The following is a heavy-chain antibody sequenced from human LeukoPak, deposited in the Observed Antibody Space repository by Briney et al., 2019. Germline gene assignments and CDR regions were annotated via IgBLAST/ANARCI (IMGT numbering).Heavy chain of an antibody. V-gene: IGHV1-18*01. Sequence: ASVKVSCKASGYTFTSYGISWVRQAPGQGLEWMGWISTYNGNTNYAQKLQGRVTMTTDTSTSTAYMELRSLRSDDTAVYYCARKIPSYCSSTSCYTYFDYWGQGTLVTVSS. D-gene: IGHD2-2*02. CDR1: GYTFTSYG. CDR3: ARKIPSYCSSTSCYTYFDY. J-gene: IGHJ4*02. CDR2: ISTYNGNT.